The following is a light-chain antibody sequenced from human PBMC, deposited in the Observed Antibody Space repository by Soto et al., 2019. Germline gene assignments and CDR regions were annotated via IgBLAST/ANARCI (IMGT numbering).Light chain of an antibody. CDR2: DVS. J-gene: IGLJ1*01. V-gene: IGLV2-14*01. Sequence: QSVRTQPASVSGSPGQSITISCTGTSSDVGGYNYVSWYQQHPGKAPKLMIYDVSNRPSGISNRFSGSKSGNTASLTISGLQAEDEADYYCSSYTGSSTYVFGTGTKVTVI. CDR1: SSDVGGYNY. CDR3: SSYTGSSTYV.